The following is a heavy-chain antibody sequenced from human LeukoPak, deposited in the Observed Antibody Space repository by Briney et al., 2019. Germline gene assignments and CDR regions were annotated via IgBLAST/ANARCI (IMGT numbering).Heavy chain of an antibody. CDR2: ISGSGGST. CDR1: GFTFSSYA. D-gene: IGHD1-26*01. V-gene: IGHV3-23*01. J-gene: IGHJ4*02. CDR3: AKFGGSYYYFDY. Sequence: GGSLRLSCAASGFTFSSYAMSWVRQAPGKGLEWVSAISGSGGSTYYADSVMGRFTISRDNSKNTLYLQMNSPRAEDTAVYYCAKFGGSYYYFDYWGQGTLVTVSS.